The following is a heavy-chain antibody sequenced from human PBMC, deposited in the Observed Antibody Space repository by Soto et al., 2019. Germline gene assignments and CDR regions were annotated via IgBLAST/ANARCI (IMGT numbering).Heavy chain of an antibody. CDR2: ISSSSSTI. V-gene: IGHV3-48*01. Sequence: GGSLRLSCADSKFTFSSYNMNWVRQAPGRGLEWISYISSSSSTIYYADSVKGRFTISRDNSKNTLYLQMNSLRAEDTAVYYCAKTYDSSGYYLHYFDYWGRGTLVTVSS. D-gene: IGHD3-22*01. CDR3: AKTYDSSGYYLHYFDY. CDR1: KFTFSSYN. J-gene: IGHJ4*02.